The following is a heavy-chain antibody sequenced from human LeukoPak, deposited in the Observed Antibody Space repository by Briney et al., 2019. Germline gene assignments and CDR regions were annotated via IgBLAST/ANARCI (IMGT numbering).Heavy chain of an antibody. CDR3: ARGGYDSSGYYYGDAFDI. CDR2: MNPNSGNT. D-gene: IGHD3-22*01. Sequence: ASVKVSCKASGYTFTSYDINWVRQAPGQGLEWMGWMNPNSGNTGYAQKFQGRVTMTRNTSISTAYMELSSLRSEDTAVYYCARGGYDSSGYYYGDAFDIWGQGTMVTVSS. J-gene: IGHJ3*02. CDR1: GYTFTSYD. V-gene: IGHV1-8*01.